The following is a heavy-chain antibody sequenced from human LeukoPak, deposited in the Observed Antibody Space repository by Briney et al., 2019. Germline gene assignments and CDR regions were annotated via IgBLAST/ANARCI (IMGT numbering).Heavy chain of an antibody. CDR3: PRHVQRYSGSVADY. D-gene: IGHD3-10*01. V-gene: IGHV4-39*01. CDR1: GGSISSSNYY. Sequence: TSETLSLTCTVSGGSISSSNYYWGWIRQPPGKGLEWIGYIYYGGNTYYNPSLKSRVTISVDTSKNQLSLKLTSVTAADTAVYYCPRHVQRYSGSVADYWGQGTLVTVSS. J-gene: IGHJ4*02. CDR2: IYYGGNT.